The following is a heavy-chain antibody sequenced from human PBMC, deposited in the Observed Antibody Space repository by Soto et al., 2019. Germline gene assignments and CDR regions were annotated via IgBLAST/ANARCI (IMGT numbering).Heavy chain of an antibody. CDR2: IYYSGST. CDR1: GGSIGSSSHY. V-gene: IGHV4-39*01. CDR3: ARSGVVVAVDY. J-gene: IGHJ4*02. Sequence: SETLSLTCTVSGGSIGSSSHYWGWVRQPPGKGLEWIGSIYYSGSTYCNPFLKSRVTISVDTSKNQFSLKLSSVTAADTAVYYCARSGVVVAVDYWGQGTLVTVSS. D-gene: IGHD2-15*01.